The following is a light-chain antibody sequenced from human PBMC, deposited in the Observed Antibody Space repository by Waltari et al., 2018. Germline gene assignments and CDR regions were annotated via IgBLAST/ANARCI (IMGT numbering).Light chain of an antibody. Sequence: EIVLTQSPGTLSLSPGERATLSCRASQSVSISYLAWYQPKPGQAPRLLIYGASSRATGIPDRFSGSGSGTDFTLTISRLEPEDFAVYYCQQYGSSPPTFGQGTKLEIK. CDR1: QSVSISY. CDR2: GAS. V-gene: IGKV3-20*01. J-gene: IGKJ2*01. CDR3: QQYGSSPPT.